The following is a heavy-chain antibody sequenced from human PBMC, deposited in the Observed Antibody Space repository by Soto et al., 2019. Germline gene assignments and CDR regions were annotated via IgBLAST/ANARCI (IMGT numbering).Heavy chain of an antibody. Sequence: QVQLVQSGAEVKKPGSSVKVSCKASGGTFSSYTISWVRQAPGQGLEWMGRIIPILGIANYAQKFQGRVTITADKSTSTAYMELSSLRSEDTAVYYCARAAREKGVDYYMDVWGKGTTVTVSS. D-gene: IGHD6-25*01. CDR3: ARAAREKGVDYYMDV. CDR1: GGTFSSYT. V-gene: IGHV1-69*02. CDR2: IIPILGIA. J-gene: IGHJ6*03.